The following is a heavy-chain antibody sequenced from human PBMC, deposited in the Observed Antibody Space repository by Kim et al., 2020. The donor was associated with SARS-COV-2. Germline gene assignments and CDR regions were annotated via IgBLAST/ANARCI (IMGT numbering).Heavy chain of an antibody. CDR3: ARVRVAYTISTISSSFFDY. CDR2: INHSGST. Sequence: SETLSLTCAVYGGSFSGYYWSWIRQPPGKGLEWIGEINHSGSTNYNPSLKSRVTISVDTSKNQFSLKLSSVTAADTAVYYCARVRVAYTISTISSSFFDYWGQGTLVTVSS. D-gene: IGHD1-1*01. J-gene: IGHJ4*02. CDR1: GGSFSGYY. V-gene: IGHV4-34*01.